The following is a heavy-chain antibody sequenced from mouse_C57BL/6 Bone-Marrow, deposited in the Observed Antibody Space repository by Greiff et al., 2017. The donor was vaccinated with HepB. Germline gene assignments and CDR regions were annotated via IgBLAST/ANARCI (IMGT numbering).Heavy chain of an antibody. CDR3: ARSRLRGVYFDY. CDR2: IYPGDGDT. D-gene: IGHD3-2*02. V-gene: IGHV1-82*01. CDR1: GYAFSSSW. Sequence: QVQLKESGPELVKPGASVKISCKASGYAFSSSWMNWVKQRPGKGLEWIGRIYPGDGDTNYNGKFKGKATLTADKSSSTAYMQLSSLTSEDSAVYFCARSRLRGVYFDYWGQGTTLTVSS. J-gene: IGHJ2*01.